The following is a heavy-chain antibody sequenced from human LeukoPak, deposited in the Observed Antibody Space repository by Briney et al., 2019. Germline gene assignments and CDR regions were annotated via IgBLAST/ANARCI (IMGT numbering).Heavy chain of an antibody. D-gene: IGHD3-22*01. CDR1: GYTFTHHG. V-gene: IGHV1-18*01. CDR2: ISCYNGDT. J-gene: IGHJ4*02. Sequence: ASVKVSCKASGYTFTHHGISWVRQAPGQGLEWMGWISCYNGDTMYAQNVQGRVTMTTETSTRTAYIELRSLRSDDTAMYYCARGPSNSSGYHAHFDSWGQGTLVTVSS. CDR3: ARGPSNSSGYHAHFDS.